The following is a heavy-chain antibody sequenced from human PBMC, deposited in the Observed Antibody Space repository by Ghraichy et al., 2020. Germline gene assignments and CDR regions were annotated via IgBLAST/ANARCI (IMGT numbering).Heavy chain of an antibody. V-gene: IGHV4-61*01. Sequence: SETLSLTCTVSGGSVRSGNYYWNWIRQPPGKGLEWIGFVYYSGSTCYNPSLKSRVTISVDTSKNQFSLNLTSVTAADTALYYCARGGGYGLRGWFDPWGQGTLVTVSS. D-gene: IGHD5-12*01. CDR3: ARGGGYGLRGWFDP. J-gene: IGHJ5*02. CDR2: VYYSGST. CDR1: GGSVRSGNYY.